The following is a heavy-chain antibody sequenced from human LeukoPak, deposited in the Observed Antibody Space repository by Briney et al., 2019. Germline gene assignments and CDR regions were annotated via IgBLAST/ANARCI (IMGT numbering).Heavy chain of an antibody. D-gene: IGHD3-10*01. Sequence: SQTLSLTCAVSGASISSGDYSWSWIRQPPGKGLEWIGYIYHSGSTTYNPSLKSRLTISLDRSKNQISLKLNSVTAADTAVYYCAADYTSRSCRFDHWGQGTLVTVSS. J-gene: IGHJ4*02. V-gene: IGHV4-30-2*01. CDR1: GASISSGDYS. CDR3: AADYTSRSCRFDH. CDR2: IYHSGST.